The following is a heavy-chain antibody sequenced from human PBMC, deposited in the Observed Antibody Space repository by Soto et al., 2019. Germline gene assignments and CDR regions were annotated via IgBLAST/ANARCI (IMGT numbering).Heavy chain of an antibody. Sequence: PGESLKISCKGSGYSFTSYWIGWVRQMPGKGLEWMGIIYPGDSGTRYSPSFQGQVTISADKSISTAYLQWSSLKASDTAMYYCARHGVVVPAAIEEDYYYYYGMDVWGQGTTVTVSS. CDR1: GYSFTSYW. V-gene: IGHV5-51*01. D-gene: IGHD2-2*02. J-gene: IGHJ6*02. CDR3: ARHGVVVPAAIEEDYYYYYGMDV. CDR2: IYPGDSGT.